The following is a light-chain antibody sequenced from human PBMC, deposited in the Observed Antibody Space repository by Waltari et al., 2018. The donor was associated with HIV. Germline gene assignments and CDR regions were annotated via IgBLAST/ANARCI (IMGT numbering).Light chain of an antibody. CDR3: QSADSNASLWV. Sequence: SYELTPPPSVSVSPGQTARLTCAGDALPRPYAYWYQKRPGQAPVLVIYKDTERPSGIPERFSGSSSGTTATLTIIGVQAQDEADYHCQSADSNASLWVFGGGTKLTVL. J-gene: IGLJ3*02. CDR2: KDT. CDR1: ALPRPY. V-gene: IGLV3-25*03.